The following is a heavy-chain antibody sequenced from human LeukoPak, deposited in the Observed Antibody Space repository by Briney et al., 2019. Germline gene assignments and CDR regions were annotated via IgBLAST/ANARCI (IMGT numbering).Heavy chain of an antibody. CDR1: GDSVSSNSAA. V-gene: IGHV6-1*01. J-gene: IGHJ4*02. D-gene: IGHD6-13*01. CDR2: TFCRSQCYN. CDR3: ARASYSSSWSIDY. Sequence: SQTLSLTCSISGDSVSSNSAAWNWIRQSPSKGLEWLGRTFCRSQCYNDYAVSVKRRIIINPDTSKNQLSLQLNSVTPEDTAVYYCARASYSSSWSIDYWGQGTRVTASS.